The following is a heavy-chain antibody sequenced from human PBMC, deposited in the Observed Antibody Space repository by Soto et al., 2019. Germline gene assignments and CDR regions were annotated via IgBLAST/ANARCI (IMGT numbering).Heavy chain of an antibody. CDR3: AEDGEEGFLEWLLSH. CDR2: ISGSGGST. V-gene: IGHV3-23*01. Sequence: EVQLLESGGGLVQPGGSLRLSCAASGFTFRNYAMTWVRQAPGQGLEWVSIISGSGGSTYYVDSVKGRFTISRDNAKNMLYLQMNSLRGEDTAVYYCAEDGEEGFLEWLLSHWGQGTLVTVSS. D-gene: IGHD3-3*01. CDR1: GFTFRNYA. J-gene: IGHJ4*02.